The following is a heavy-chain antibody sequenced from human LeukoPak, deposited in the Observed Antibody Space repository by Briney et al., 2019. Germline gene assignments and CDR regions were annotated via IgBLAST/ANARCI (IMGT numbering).Heavy chain of an antibody. D-gene: IGHD6-19*01. V-gene: IGHV3-13*04. CDR1: GFTFSSYD. CDR2: IGTAGDT. Sequence: GGSLRLSCAASGFTFSSYDMHWVRQATGKGLEWVSAIGTAGDTYYPASVKGRVTISRENAKNSLYLQMNSLRAGDTAVYYCARSLLAGTRGAFDIWGQGTMVTVSS. J-gene: IGHJ3*02. CDR3: ARSLLAGTRGAFDI.